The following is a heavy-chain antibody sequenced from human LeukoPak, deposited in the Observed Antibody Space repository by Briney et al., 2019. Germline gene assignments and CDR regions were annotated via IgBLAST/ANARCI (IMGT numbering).Heavy chain of an antibody. CDR1: GYSFTSYW. Sequence: GESLKISCKGSGYSFTSYWIGWVRQMPGKGLEWMGIIYPGDSDTRYSPSFQGQVTISADKSISTAYLQWSSLKASDTAMYYCARSDDFDWHRLKTHRNWFDPWGQGTLVTVSS. CDR2: IYPGDSDT. D-gene: IGHD3-9*01. J-gene: IGHJ5*02. CDR3: ARSDDFDWHRLKTHRNWFDP. V-gene: IGHV5-51*01.